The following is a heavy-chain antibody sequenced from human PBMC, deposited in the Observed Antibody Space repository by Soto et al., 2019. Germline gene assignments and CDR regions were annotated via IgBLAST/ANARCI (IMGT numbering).Heavy chain of an antibody. CDR2: ISSSSSYI. Sequence: GSLRLSCAASGFTFSSYSMNWVRQAPGKGLEWVSSISSSSSYIYYADSVKGRFTISRDNAKNSLYLQMNSLRAEDTAVYYCARDPVHYYDSSGYYDYWGQGTLVTVSS. CDR1: GFTFSSYS. CDR3: ARDPVHYYDSSGYYDY. J-gene: IGHJ4*02. V-gene: IGHV3-21*01. D-gene: IGHD3-22*01.